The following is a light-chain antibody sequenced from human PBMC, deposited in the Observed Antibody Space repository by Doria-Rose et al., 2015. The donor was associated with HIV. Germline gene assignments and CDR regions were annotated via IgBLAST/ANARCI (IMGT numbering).Light chain of an antibody. CDR1: QSFSSSC. V-gene: IGKV3-20*01. CDR2: DGS. Sequence: EIAMTQSPGIVSMSPAERANHSCRARQSFSSSCLEWYQQKPGQAPSLLIYDGSTRATGIPDRFSASGSGTDFTLTINRLEPEDFALYYCHQYGTSWTFGQGTKVEI. CDR3: HQYGTSWT. J-gene: IGKJ1*01.